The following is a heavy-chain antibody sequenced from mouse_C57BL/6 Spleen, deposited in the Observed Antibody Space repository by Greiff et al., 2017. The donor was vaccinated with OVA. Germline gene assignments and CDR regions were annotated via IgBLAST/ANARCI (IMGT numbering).Heavy chain of an antibody. Sequence: VQLQQSGPELVKPGASVKISCKASGYAFSSSWMNWVKQRPGKGLEWIGRIYPGDGDTNYNGKFKGKATLTADKSSSTAYMQLSSLTSEDSAVYFCARNGYYSYYFDDWGQGTTLTVSS. CDR1: GYAFSSSW. CDR2: IYPGDGDT. J-gene: IGHJ2*01. CDR3: ARNGYYSYYFDD. D-gene: IGHD2-3*01. V-gene: IGHV1-82*01.